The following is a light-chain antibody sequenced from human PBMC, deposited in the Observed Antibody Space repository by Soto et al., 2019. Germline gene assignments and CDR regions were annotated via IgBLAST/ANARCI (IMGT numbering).Light chain of an antibody. CDR2: GAS. CDR1: QSVSNSY. V-gene: IGKV3-20*01. J-gene: IGKJ3*01. CDR3: QQYGRSPFT. Sequence: EIVLTQSPGTLSLSPGERATLSCRASQSVSNSYLAWYQQKPGQPPRLLIYGASRRATGIPDRFSGSGSGSDFTLTISRLEPEDFAVYYCQQYGRSPFTFGPGTKVDNK.